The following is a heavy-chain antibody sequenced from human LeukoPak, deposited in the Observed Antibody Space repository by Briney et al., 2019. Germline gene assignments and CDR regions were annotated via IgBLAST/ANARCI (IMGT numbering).Heavy chain of an antibody. CDR2: IRSNSDGGTI. J-gene: IGHJ5*02. D-gene: IGHD3-22*01. Sequence: GGSLRLSCAASGFTFSSYGMHWVRQAPGKGLEWVGRIRSNSDGGTIDYAAPVKGRFTLSRDDSKTTLYLQMNSLQAEDTAVYYCATDFYDSTWGQGTLVTVSS. CDR1: GFTFSSYG. CDR3: ATDFYDST. V-gene: IGHV3-15*07.